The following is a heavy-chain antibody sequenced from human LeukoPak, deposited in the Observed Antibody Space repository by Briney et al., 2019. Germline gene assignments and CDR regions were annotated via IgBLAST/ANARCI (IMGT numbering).Heavy chain of an antibody. J-gene: IGHJ4*02. Sequence: GGSLRLSCAASGFTFSNYWMHWVRQAPGKGLVWASRINSDGSTTNYAGSVKGRFTISRDNAKDTLYLQMNSLRAEDTAVYYCARSYYDSKLPDYWGQGTLVTVSS. CDR1: GFTFSNYW. CDR2: INSDGSTT. CDR3: ARSYYDSKLPDY. V-gene: IGHV3-74*01. D-gene: IGHD3-16*01.